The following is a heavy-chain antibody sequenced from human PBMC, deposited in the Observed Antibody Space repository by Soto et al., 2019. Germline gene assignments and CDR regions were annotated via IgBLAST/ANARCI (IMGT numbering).Heavy chain of an antibody. CDR1: GYTFTSYD. D-gene: IGHD2-2*02. CDR2: MNPNSGNT. J-gene: IGHJ4*02. Sequence: TVRVSCKASGYTFTSYDINWVRQATGQGLEWMGWMNPNSGNTGYAQKFQGRVTMTRNTSISTAYMELSSLRSEVTAVYYCAREGTIRGDDYWGQGTLVTVSS. V-gene: IGHV1-8*01. CDR3: AREGTIRGDDY.